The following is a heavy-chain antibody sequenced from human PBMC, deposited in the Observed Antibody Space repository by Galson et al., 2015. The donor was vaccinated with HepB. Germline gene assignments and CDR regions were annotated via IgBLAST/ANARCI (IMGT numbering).Heavy chain of an antibody. CDR3: ARETRDSGYPYYYYYMDV. CDR1: GGTFSSYA. J-gene: IGHJ6*03. Sequence: SVKVSCKASGGTFSSYAISWVRQAPGQGLEWMGGIIPIFGTANYAQKFQGRVTITADESTSTAYMELSSLRSEDTAVYYCARETRDSGYPYYYYYMDVWGKGTTVTVSS. CDR2: IIPIFGTA. V-gene: IGHV1-69*13. D-gene: IGHD3-22*01.